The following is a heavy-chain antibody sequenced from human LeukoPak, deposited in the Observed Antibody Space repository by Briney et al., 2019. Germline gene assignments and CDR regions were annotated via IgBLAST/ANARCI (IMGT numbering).Heavy chain of an antibody. CDR3: ARGGGRYYYGSGSYPPPGGY. J-gene: IGHJ4*02. Sequence: GESLRLSCAASGFTFTTYWMSWVRQAPGKGLKWVANINQDGTEKFYVDSVKGRFTISRDNAKNSLYLQMNSLRAEDTAVYYCARGGGRYYYGSGSYPPPGGYWGQGTLVTVSS. V-gene: IGHV3-7*01. CDR1: GFTFTTYW. D-gene: IGHD3-10*01. CDR2: INQDGTEK.